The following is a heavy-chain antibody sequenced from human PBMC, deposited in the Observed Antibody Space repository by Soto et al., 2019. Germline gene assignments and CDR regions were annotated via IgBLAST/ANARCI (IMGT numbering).Heavy chain of an antibody. V-gene: IGHV1-8*01. CDR1: GYTFSNYD. CDR3: AKVSRKGSAIDFDY. J-gene: IGHJ4*02. Sequence: QVQLVQSGAELKKPGASVKVSCKASGYTFSNYDMNWVRQATGQGPEWIGWVNPNNGDTGYAQKFQGQVTLTTDIYTTTAYMELTSLRSDDTAIYYCAKVSRKGSAIDFDYWGQGTLITVSS. CDR2: VNPNNGDT. D-gene: IGHD3-10*01.